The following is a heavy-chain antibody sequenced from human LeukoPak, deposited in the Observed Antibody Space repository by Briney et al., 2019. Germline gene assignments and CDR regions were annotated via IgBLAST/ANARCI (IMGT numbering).Heavy chain of an antibody. CDR2: IYYSGNT. CDR3: ARDRDSSGLRDFDL. CDR1: GGSISSYY. J-gene: IGHJ2*01. Sequence: SDTLSLTCTLSGGSISSYYWSWIRHPPGKGLVCLGYIYYSGNTNYNPSLKSRVSISIDTSKNQFSLQLSSVTAADTGVYYCARDRDSSGLRDFDLWGRGTLVTVSA. D-gene: IGHD3-22*01. V-gene: IGHV4-59*01.